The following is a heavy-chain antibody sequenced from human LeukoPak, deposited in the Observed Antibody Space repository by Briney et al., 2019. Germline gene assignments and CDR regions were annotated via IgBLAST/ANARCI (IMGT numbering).Heavy chain of an antibody. CDR2: ISGSGGST. Sequence: GGSLRLSCAASGFTFSSYAMSWVRQAPGKGLEWVSAISGSGGSTHYADSVKGRFTISRDNSKNTLHLQMNSLRAEDTAVYHCAKDRSGSSSPFDYWGQGTLVTVSS. D-gene: IGHD6-13*01. J-gene: IGHJ4*02. CDR1: GFTFSSYA. V-gene: IGHV3-23*01. CDR3: AKDRSGSSSPFDY.